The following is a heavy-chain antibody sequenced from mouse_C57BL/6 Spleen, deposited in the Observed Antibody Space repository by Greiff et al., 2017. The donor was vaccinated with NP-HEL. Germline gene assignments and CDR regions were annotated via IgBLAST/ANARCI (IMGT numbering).Heavy chain of an antibody. CDR2: ISSGGDYI. CDR3: TRVYDGYYRMDD. Sequence: DVMLVESGEGLVKPGGSLKLSCAASGFTFSSYAMSWVRQTPEKRLEWVAYISSGGDYIYYADTVKGRFTISRDNARNTLYLQMSSLKSEDTAMYYCTRVYDGYYRMDDWGQGTSVTVSS. V-gene: IGHV5-9-1*02. CDR1: GFTFSSYA. J-gene: IGHJ4*01. D-gene: IGHD2-3*01.